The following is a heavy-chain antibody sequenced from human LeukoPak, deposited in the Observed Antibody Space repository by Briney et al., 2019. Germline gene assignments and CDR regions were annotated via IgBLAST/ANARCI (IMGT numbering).Heavy chain of an antibody. CDR2: TYYRSKWYN. CDR3: AREGYSSGWYLLDSYYYYMDV. Sequence: SQTLSLTCAISGDSVSSNSAAWNRIRQSPSRGLEWLGRTYYRSKWYNDYAVSVKSRITINPDTSKNQFSLQLNSVTPEDTAVYYCAREGYSSGWYLLDSYYYYMDVWGKGTTVTVSS. V-gene: IGHV6-1*01. D-gene: IGHD6-19*01. J-gene: IGHJ6*03. CDR1: GDSVSSNSAA.